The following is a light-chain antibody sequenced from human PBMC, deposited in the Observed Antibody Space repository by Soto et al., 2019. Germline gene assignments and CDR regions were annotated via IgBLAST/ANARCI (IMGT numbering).Light chain of an antibody. CDR2: TLS. V-gene: IGKV2-40*01. Sequence: DIVMTQAPVSLSVTPREPASISCSSSRSLLHSDDVHTYVDWYLQKPGQSPQLLLYTLSYRASGVPPRFSGSGSDTDFTLKISRVEAEDVGVYYCMQRLEFPLTFGGGTKVDIK. CDR3: MQRLEFPLT. J-gene: IGKJ4*01. CDR1: RSLLHSDDVHTY.